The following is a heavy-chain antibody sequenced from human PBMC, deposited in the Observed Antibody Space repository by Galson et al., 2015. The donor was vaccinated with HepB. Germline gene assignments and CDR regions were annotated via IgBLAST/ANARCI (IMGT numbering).Heavy chain of an antibody. CDR2: ISWNSGSI. V-gene: IGHV3-9*01. CDR3: AKDGRYGSGSYPDY. D-gene: IGHD3-10*01. CDR1: GFTFDDYA. Sequence: SLRLSCAASGFTFDDYAMHWVRQAPGKGLEWVSGISWNSGSIGYADSVKGRFTISRDNAKNSLYLQMNSLRAEDTALYYCAKDGRYGSGSYPDYWGQGTLVTVSS. J-gene: IGHJ4*02.